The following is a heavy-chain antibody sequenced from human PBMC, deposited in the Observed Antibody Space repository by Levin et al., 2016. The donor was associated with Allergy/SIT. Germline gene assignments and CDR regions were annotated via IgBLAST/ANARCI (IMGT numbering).Heavy chain of an antibody. D-gene: IGHD6-13*01. CDR1: GGSISSYY. CDR3: ARVGSSSQVGYDAFDI. Sequence: SETLSLTCAVSGGSISSYYWSWIRQPPGKGLEWIGYIYYSGSTNYNPSLKSRVTISVDTSKNQFSLKLSSVTAADTAVYYCARVGSSSQVGYDAFDIWGQGTMVTVSS. J-gene: IGHJ3*02. CDR2: IYYSGST. V-gene: IGHV4-59*13.